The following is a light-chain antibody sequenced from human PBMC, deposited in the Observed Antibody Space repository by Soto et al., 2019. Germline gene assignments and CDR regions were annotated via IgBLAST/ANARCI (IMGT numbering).Light chain of an antibody. CDR1: QSVSSW. V-gene: IGKV1-5*01. CDR3: QQYNTYST. Sequence: DIQMTQSPSTLSASVGDRVTITCRVSQSVSSWLAWYQQKPGKAPNLLIYDASSLESGVPSRLSGSGSGTEFTLTISSLQPDDFATYYCQQYNTYSTFGQGTKVEIK. J-gene: IGKJ1*01. CDR2: DAS.